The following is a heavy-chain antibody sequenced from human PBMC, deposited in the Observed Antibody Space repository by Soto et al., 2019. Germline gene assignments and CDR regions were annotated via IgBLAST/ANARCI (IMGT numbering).Heavy chain of an antibody. CDR3: ANDYYDISGFEPLYAFDI. J-gene: IGHJ3*02. CDR2: ISGSGGST. V-gene: IGHV3-23*01. Sequence: GGSLRLSCAASGFTFSSYAMSGVRQAPGKGLEWVSAISGSGGSTYYADSVKGRFTISRDNSKNTLYLQMNSLRAEDTAVYYCANDYYDISGFEPLYAFDIWGQGTMVTVSS. D-gene: IGHD3-22*01. CDR1: GFTFSSYA.